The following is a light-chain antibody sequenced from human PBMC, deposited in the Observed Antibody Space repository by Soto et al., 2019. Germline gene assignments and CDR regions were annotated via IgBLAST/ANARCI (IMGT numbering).Light chain of an antibody. Sequence: DIVMTQSPLSLPVTPGEPASISCRSSQSLLLSNGYNYLDWYLQKPGQSPQLLIYLGSNRASGVPDRFSGSGSGTDFTLKISRVEAEDVGVYYCWQALQTPPTFGQGTKVEIK. CDR1: QSLLLSNGYNY. CDR3: WQALQTPPT. J-gene: IGKJ1*01. V-gene: IGKV2-28*01. CDR2: LGS.